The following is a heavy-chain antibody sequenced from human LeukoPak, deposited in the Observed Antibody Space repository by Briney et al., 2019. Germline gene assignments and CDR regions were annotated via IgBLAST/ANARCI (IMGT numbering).Heavy chain of an antibody. CDR3: ARSTAWSRWDY. CDR2: INNGDTT. D-gene: IGHD1-1*01. Sequence: GGSLRLSCAASGFTDNTNHMSWVRQAPGKGLEWVSIINNGDTTYYADSVKGRFTISSDNSKNTLYLQVNSLRVEDTAVYYCARSTAWSRWDYWGQGTLVTVSS. J-gene: IGHJ4*02. CDR1: GFTDNTNH. V-gene: IGHV3-66*01.